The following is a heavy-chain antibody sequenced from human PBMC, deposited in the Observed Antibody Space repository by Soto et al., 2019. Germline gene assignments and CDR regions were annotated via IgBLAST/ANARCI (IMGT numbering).Heavy chain of an antibody. CDR2: ISSSGTTI. CDR3: ARVPYYYDTSGYSDY. D-gene: IGHD3-22*01. CDR1: GFTFSSYE. Sequence: GGSLRLSCAASGFTFSSYEMNWVRQAPGKGLEWVSYISSSGTTIYYADSVKGRFTISRDNAKNSLYLQMNSLRAEDTAVYYCARVPYYYDTSGYSDYWGQGTLVTVSA. V-gene: IGHV3-48*03. J-gene: IGHJ4*02.